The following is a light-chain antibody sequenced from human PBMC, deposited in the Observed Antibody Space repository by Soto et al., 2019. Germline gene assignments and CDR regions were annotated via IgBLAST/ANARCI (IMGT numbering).Light chain of an antibody. CDR1: NSNIGSDI. V-gene: IGLV1-44*01. CDR2: TTN. Sequence: QSVLTQPPSASGTPGQRATISCCGSNSNIGSDIVICYQLLPGAAPEVLINTTNQRPSGVPERFSGSKSGTSASLAISGLQSEDEANSSCATWDGGLSGPFVFGTGTQVTVL. CDR3: ATWDGGLSGPFV. J-gene: IGLJ1*01.